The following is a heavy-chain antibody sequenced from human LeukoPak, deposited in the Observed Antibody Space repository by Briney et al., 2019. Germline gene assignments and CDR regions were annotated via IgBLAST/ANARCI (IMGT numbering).Heavy chain of an antibody. CDR1: GYTCTGYY. CDR2: IHPNSGDT. V-gene: IGHV1-2*02. Sequence: GASVKVSCKASGYTCTGYYLHWVRQAPGQGLEWMGWIHPNSGDTNFAQRFQGRVTMTRDTSISTAYMELTSLRSDDTAVYYCARLATVPGWGQGTLVTVSS. D-gene: IGHD6-19*01. CDR3: ARLATVPG. J-gene: IGHJ1*01.